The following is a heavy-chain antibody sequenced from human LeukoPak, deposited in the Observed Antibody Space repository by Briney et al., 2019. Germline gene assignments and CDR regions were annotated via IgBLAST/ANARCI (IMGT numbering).Heavy chain of an antibody. D-gene: IGHD1-26*01. Sequence: GGTLRPSCAASGFTFSSYGMSWVRQAPGKGLEWVSAISGSGGSTYYADSVKGRFTISRDNSKNTLYLQMNSLRAEDTAVYYCARAQWELLGYDYWGQGTLVTVSS. V-gene: IGHV3-23*01. CDR3: ARAQWELLGYDY. CDR1: GFTFSSYG. J-gene: IGHJ4*02. CDR2: ISGSGGST.